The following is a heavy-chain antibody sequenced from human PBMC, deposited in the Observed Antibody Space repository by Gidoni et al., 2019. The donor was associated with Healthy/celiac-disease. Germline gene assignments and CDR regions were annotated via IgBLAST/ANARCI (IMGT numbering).Heavy chain of an antibody. J-gene: IGHJ4*02. V-gene: IGHV3-23*01. CDR1: GFPFSSYA. CDR2: ISGSGGST. CDR3: AKDRASYCSGGSCYGDY. D-gene: IGHD2-15*01. Sequence: EVQLLESGGGLVQPGGSLSLSCAASGFPFSSYAMSWVRQAPGKGLEWVSAISGSGGSTYYADSVKGRFTISRDNSKNTLYLQMNSLRAEDTAVYYCAKDRASYCSGGSCYGDYWGQGTLVTVSS.